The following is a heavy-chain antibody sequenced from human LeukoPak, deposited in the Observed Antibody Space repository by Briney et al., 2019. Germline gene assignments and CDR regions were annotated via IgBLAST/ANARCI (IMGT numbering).Heavy chain of an antibody. CDR1: GASISSSIHY. CDR3: ARGIVGATGAFDI. Sequence: SETLSLTCAVSGASISSSIHYWGWVRQPPGKGLEWIGSVYYSGGTYYNPSLESRLTISVDTSNNRFSLKLKSVTAADTAVYYCARGIVGATGAFDIWGQGTMVTVSS. CDR2: VYYSGGT. D-gene: IGHD1-26*01. J-gene: IGHJ3*02. V-gene: IGHV4-39*02.